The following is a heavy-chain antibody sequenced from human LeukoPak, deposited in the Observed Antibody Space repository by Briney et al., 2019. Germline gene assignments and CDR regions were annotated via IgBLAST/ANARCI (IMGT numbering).Heavy chain of an antibody. CDR1: GFTFSSYA. V-gene: IGHV3-23*01. CDR3: AKAPYYYDSSGYYYYFDY. Sequence: GGSLRLSCAASGFTFSSYAMSWVRQAPGKGLEWVSAISGSGGSTYYADSVKGRFTISRDNSKNTLYLQMNSLRAEDTAVYYCAKAPYYYDSSGYYYYFDYWGQGTQVTVSS. J-gene: IGHJ4*02. CDR2: ISGSGGST. D-gene: IGHD3-22*01.